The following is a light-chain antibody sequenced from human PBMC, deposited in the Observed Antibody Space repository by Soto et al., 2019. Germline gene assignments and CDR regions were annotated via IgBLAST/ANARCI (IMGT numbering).Light chain of an antibody. CDR2: GAS. J-gene: IGKJ5*01. CDR1: QIVSTAF. Sequence: EIVLTQSPGTLSLSPGERATPYCTASQIVSTAFLAWYQQKPGQAPRLLIYGASNRASDVPERFRGRGSGTDFTLTINELEPEDFAVYYCQQYGNSLLTFGQGTRLEIK. V-gene: IGKV3-20*01. CDR3: QQYGNSLLT.